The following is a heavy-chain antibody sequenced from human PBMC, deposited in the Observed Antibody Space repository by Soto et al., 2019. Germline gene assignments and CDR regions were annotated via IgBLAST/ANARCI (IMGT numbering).Heavy chain of an antibody. CDR2: IDPSDSYT. CDR1: GYSFTSYW. Sequence: GESLKISCKGSGYSFTSYWISWVRQMPGKGLEWMGRIDPSDSYTNYSPSFQGHVTISADKSISTAYLQWSSLKASDTAMYYCAGSSSSGGYYYYGMDVWGQGTTVTVSS. CDR3: AGSSSSGGYYYYGMDV. D-gene: IGHD6-13*01. J-gene: IGHJ6*02. V-gene: IGHV5-10-1*01.